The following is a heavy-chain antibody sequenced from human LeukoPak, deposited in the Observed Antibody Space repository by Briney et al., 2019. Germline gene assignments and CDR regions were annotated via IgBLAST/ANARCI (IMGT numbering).Heavy chain of an antibody. J-gene: IGHJ5*02. V-gene: IGHV3-21*01. CDR2: ISSSSSYI. Sequence: PGRSLRLSCAASGFTFSSYSMNWVRQAPGKGLEWVSSISSSSSYIYYADPVKGRFTISRDNAKNSLYLQMNSLRAEDTAVYYCARGSDWFDPWGQGTLVTVSS. CDR3: ARGSDWFDP. CDR1: GFTFSSYS.